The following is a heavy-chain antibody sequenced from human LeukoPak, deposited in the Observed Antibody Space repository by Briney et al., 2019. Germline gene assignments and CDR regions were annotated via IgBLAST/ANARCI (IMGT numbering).Heavy chain of an antibody. D-gene: IGHD3-10*01. J-gene: IGHJ4*02. CDR1: GFTFGDYA. Sequence: PGRSLRLSCTASGFTFGDYAMSWFRQAPGKGLEWVGFIRSKAYGGTTEYAASVKGRSTISRDDSKSIAYLQMNSLKTEDTAVYYCTSPLLWFGELSYYFDYWGQGTLVTVSS. CDR3: TSPLLWFGELSYYFDY. V-gene: IGHV3-49*03. CDR2: IRSKAYGGTT.